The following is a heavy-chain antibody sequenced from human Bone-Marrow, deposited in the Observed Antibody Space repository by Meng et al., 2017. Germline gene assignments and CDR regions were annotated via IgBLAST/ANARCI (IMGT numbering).Heavy chain of an antibody. CDR3: TRGPVIVDM. D-gene: IGHD3-22*01. V-gene: IGHV6-1*01. J-gene: IGHJ4*01. Sequence: SETLSLTCAISGDSVSSNSAAWNWIRQSPSRGLECLGRTYYRSRWHTDYSPSVKSRITINVDISKNQFSLQLNSVTPDDTAVYYCTRGPVIVDMWGHGTLVTVSS. CDR1: GDSVSSNSAA. CDR2: TYYRSRWHT.